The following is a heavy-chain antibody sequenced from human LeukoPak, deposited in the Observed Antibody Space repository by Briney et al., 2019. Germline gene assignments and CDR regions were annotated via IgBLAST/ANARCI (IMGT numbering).Heavy chain of an antibody. Sequence: GGSLRLSCAASGFSFSIFALHWVRQAPGMELEYVSGIGRNGESTYYADSAKGRFTISRDDAKNTLSLQMGGLRVEGMAVYYCARGREVEFDSWGQGTLVTVSS. D-gene: IGHD5-24*01. J-gene: IGHJ4*02. CDR2: IGRNGEST. CDR3: ARGREVEFDS. CDR1: GFSFSIFA. V-gene: IGHV3-64*02.